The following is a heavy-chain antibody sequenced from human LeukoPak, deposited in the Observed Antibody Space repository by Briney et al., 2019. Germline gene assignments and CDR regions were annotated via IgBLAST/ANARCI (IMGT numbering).Heavy chain of an antibody. CDR1: GFTFSSYW. J-gene: IGHJ6*02. V-gene: IGHV3-7*01. CDR3: ARVHGSGEYYYYGMDV. D-gene: IGHD3-10*01. CDR2: IKQDGSEK. Sequence: GGSLRLSCAASGFTFSSYWMSWARQAPGKGLEWVANIKQDGSEKYYVDSVKGRFTISRDNAKNSLYLQMNSLRAEDTAVYYCARVHGSGEYYYYGMDVWGQGTTVTVSS.